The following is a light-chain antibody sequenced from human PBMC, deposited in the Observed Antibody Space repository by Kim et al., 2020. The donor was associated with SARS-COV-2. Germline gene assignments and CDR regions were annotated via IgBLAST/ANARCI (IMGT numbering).Light chain of an antibody. Sequence: SYELTQPPSVSVAPGKTARITCGGNNIGSKSVHWYQQKPGQAPVLVIYYDSDRPSGIPERFSGSNSANTATLTISRVEAGDEADYYCQVWDSISDHRVFGGGTQLTVL. V-gene: IGLV3-21*04. CDR3: QVWDSISDHRV. CDR2: YDS. J-gene: IGLJ3*02. CDR1: NIGSKS.